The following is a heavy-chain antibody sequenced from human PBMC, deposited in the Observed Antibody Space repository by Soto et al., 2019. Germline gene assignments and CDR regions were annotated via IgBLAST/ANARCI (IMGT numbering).Heavy chain of an antibody. CDR1: GGSVSSGSYY. CDR2: IYYSGST. CDR3: DISGYGDLYDY. V-gene: IGHV4-61*01. Sequence: SETLSLTCTVSGGSVSSGSYYWSWIRQPPGKGLEWIGYIYYSGSTNYNPSLKSRVTISVDTSKNQFSLKLSSVTAADTAVYYCDISGYGDLYDYWGQGTLVTVSP. J-gene: IGHJ4*02. D-gene: IGHD4-17*01.